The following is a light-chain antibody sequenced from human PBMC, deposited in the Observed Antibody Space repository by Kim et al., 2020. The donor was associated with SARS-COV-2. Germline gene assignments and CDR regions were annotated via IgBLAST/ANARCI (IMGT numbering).Light chain of an antibody. CDR1: QGISSY. CDR3: QQLNSYPIT. V-gene: IGKV1-9*01. CDR2: AAS. J-gene: IGKJ5*01. Sequence: ATVGNRVTTTGRASQGISSYLAWYQQKPGKAPKLLIYAASTLKSGVPSRFSGSGSGTDFTLTTSSLQPEDFATNYCQQLNSYPITFGQGTRLEIK.